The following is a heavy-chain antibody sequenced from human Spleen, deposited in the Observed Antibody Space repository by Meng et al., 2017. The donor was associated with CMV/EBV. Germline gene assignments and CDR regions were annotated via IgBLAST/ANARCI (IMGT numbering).Heavy chain of an antibody. V-gene: IGHV3-74*01. D-gene: IGHD2-8*02. CDR1: GFTFENYW. Sequence: GESLKISCKASGFTFENYWMHWVRQVPGKGLVWVARTRDNGSGAIYADSVKGRFIISRDNAKNTLYLEMNSLRGEDAAVYYCARARAQYCTGITCRNWFDPWGQGSLVTVSS. CDR2: TRDNGSGA. CDR3: ARARAQYCTGITCRNWFDP. J-gene: IGHJ5*02.